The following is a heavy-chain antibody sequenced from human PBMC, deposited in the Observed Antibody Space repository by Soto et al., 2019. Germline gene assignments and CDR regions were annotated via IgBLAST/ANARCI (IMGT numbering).Heavy chain of an antibody. CDR3: ARGGGSDWQVAFDF. Sequence: SSETLSLTCDVYGGSFSGYFLNWIRQSPGKGLEWIGKVNHNGRNNYNPSLKSRVTISLDMSKKQISLKLTSVTAADTAVYYCARGGGSDWQVAFDFWGQGTMVTV. CDR2: VNHNGRN. CDR1: GGSFSGYF. D-gene: IGHD6-19*01. J-gene: IGHJ3*01. V-gene: IGHV4-34*01.